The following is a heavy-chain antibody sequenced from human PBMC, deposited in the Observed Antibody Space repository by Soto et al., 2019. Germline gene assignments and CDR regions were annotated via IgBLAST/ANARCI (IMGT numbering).Heavy chain of an antibody. J-gene: IGHJ5*02. Sequence: ASVKVSCKASGGTFSSYTISCVRQAPGQGLEWMGRIIPNIGIANYAQKLQGRVTMTTDTSTSTAYMELRSLRSDDTAVYYCAGVPSPWGQGTLVTVSS. V-gene: IGHV1-69*02. CDR1: GGTFSSYT. CDR2: IIPNIGIA. CDR3: AGVPSP. D-gene: IGHD3-10*01.